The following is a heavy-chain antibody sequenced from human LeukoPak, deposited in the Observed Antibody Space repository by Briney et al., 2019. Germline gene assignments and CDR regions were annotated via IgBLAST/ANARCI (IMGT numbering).Heavy chain of an antibody. D-gene: IGHD3/OR15-3a*01. CDR1: GLTFSSYW. CDR3: VRAGLGFDY. Sequence: GGSLRLSCAASGLTFSSYWMHWVRQAPGKGLVWVSRISSDGSSTRYADSVKGRFTISRDNAKNTLYLQMNSLRAEDTAVYYCVRAGLGFDYWGQGTLVTVSS. V-gene: IGHV3-74*01. CDR2: ISSDGSST. J-gene: IGHJ4*02.